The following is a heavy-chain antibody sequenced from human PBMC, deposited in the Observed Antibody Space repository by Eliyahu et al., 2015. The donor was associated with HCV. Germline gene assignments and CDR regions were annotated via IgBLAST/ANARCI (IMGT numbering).Heavy chain of an antibody. J-gene: IGHJ4*02. CDR3: ARERAGGSFEY. V-gene: IGHV4-39*02. CDR2: IHSSGTT. D-gene: IGHD2-8*02. CDR1: DDSISSSDYF. Sequence: QLHLLESGPGLVKPSDTLSLTCTVSDDSISSSDYFWAWIRQPPGKGLEWLGNIHSSGTTYYSPSLKSRIIISVDRSKNQFSLEMGSVTAADTALYYCARERAGGSFEYWGQGTLVTVSS.